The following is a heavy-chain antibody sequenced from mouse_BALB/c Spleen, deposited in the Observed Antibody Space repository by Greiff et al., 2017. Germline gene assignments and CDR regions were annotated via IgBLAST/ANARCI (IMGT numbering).Heavy chain of an antibody. CDR3: AREGYYGSRGDFDV. Sequence: QVQLQQPGAELVKPGAPVKLSCKASGYTFTSYWMNWVKQRPGRGLEWIGRIDPSDSETHYNQKFKDKATLTVDKSSSTAYIQLSSLTSEDSAVYYCAREGYYGSRGDFDVWGAGTTVTVSS. CDR2: IDPSDSET. J-gene: IGHJ1*01. V-gene: IGHV1-69*02. D-gene: IGHD1-1*01. CDR1: GYTFTSYW.